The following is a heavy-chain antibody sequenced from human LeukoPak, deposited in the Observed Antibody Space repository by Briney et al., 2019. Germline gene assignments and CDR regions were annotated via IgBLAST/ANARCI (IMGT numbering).Heavy chain of an antibody. CDR2: IYYSGRT. CDR1: GGSISGGFYY. J-gene: IGHJ4*02. Sequence: SETLSLTCTVSGGSISGGFYYWTWIRQHPGKGLEWIVYIYYSGRTYYNPSLKSRVTISIDTSKNQFSLKLSSVTAADTAVYYCARGGDGSGSYYAESFDYWGQGTLVTVCS. D-gene: IGHD3-10*01. CDR3: ARGGDGSGSYYAESFDY. V-gene: IGHV4-31*03.